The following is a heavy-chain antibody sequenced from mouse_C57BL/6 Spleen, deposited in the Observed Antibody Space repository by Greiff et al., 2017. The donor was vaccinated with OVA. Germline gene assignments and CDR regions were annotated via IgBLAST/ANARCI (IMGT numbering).Heavy chain of an antibody. CDR2: IYPGDGDT. D-gene: IGHD2-1*01. V-gene: IGHV1-82*01. CDR3: ASIYYGNYYFDD. J-gene: IGHJ2*01. CDR1: GYAFSSSW. Sequence: QVQLQQSGPELVKPGASVKISCKASGYAFSSSWMNWVKQRPGKGLEWIGRIYPGDGDTNYNGKFKGKATLTADKSSSTAYMQLSSLTSEDSAVYFCASIYYGNYYFDDWGQGTTLTVSS.